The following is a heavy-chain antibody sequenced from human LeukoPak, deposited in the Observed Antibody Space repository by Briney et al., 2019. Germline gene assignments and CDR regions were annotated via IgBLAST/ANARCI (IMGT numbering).Heavy chain of an antibody. J-gene: IGHJ4*02. CDR3: GVYDFWSGYYNY. D-gene: IGHD3-3*01. CDR2: IYYSGST. Sequence: PSETLSLTCTVSGGSISSSSYYWGWIRQPPGKGLEWIGSIYYSGSTYYNPSLKSRVTISVDTSKNQFSLKLSSVTAADTAVYYCGVYDFWSGYYNYWGQGTLATVSS. V-gene: IGHV4-39*01. CDR1: GGSISSSSYY.